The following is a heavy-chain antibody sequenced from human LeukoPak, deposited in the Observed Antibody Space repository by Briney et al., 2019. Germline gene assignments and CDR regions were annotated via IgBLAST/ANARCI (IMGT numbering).Heavy chain of an antibody. CDR1: GFTLNTPGVG. Sequence: SGPMLVQPTQTLTLTCTFPGFTLNTPGVGVGWIRQPPGKALEWLALIYWNDNKRYSPALRDRLFLSKDTSKNQVVLTITDMDPVDTATFYCARAFYSASGDFWGQGILVTVSS. D-gene: IGHD3-10*01. V-gene: IGHV2-5*01. J-gene: IGHJ4*02. CDR2: IYWNDNK. CDR3: ARAFYSASGDF.